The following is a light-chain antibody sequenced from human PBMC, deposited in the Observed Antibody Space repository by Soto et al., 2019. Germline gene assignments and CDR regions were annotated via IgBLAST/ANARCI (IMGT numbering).Light chain of an antibody. CDR1: QDISNY. J-gene: IGKJ4*01. V-gene: IGKV1-33*01. CDR3: QQYDNLLT. Sequence: DIQMTQSPSSLSASVGDRVTIPYQASQDISNYLNWYQQKPGKAPKLLIYDASNLETGVPSRFSGSGSGTDFTFTISSLQPEDIATYYCQQYDNLLTFGGGTKVDIK. CDR2: DAS.